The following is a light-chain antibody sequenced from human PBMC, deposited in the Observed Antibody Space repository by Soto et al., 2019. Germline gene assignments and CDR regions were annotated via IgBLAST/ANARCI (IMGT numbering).Light chain of an antibody. V-gene: IGKV3-15*01. CDR1: QGVSGN. Sequence: EIVMTQSPATLSVSPGERVTLSCRASQGVSGNLAWYQQKPGQAPRLLIYGASTRATGIPARFSGSGSGTEFTLTISSLQSEDFAVYYCQQYNNWLFTFGGGTRVEIK. J-gene: IGKJ4*01. CDR3: QQYNNWLFT. CDR2: GAS.